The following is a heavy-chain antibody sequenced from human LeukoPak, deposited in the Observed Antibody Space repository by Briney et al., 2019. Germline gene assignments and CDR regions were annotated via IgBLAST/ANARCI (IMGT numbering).Heavy chain of an antibody. CDR3: ARDRGLTGTNDAFDT. J-gene: IGHJ3*02. CDR1: GFTFDDYG. Sequence: GGSLRLSCAASGFTFDDYGMSWVRQAPGKGLEWVSGINWNGGSTGYADSVKGRFTISRDNAKNSLYLQMNSLRAEDTALYYCARDRGLTGTNDAFDTWGQGTMVTVSS. D-gene: IGHD1-20*01. CDR2: INWNGGST. V-gene: IGHV3-20*04.